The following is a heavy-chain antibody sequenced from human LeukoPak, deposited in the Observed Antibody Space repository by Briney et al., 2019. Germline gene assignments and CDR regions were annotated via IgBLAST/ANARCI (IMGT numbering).Heavy chain of an antibody. V-gene: IGHV4-59*11. CDR2: MHHSGKA. D-gene: IGHD2-21*02. CDR1: GGSMIDHY. CDR3: ARGRVVVTAASFDY. J-gene: IGHJ4*02. Sequence: SETLSPTCTVSGGSMIDHYWSWVRQPPGKGLEWVGYMHHSGKANSNPSLKSRATISVDTSKNQVSLKLSSVTAADTAVYYCARGRVVVTAASFDYWGQGTLVTVSS.